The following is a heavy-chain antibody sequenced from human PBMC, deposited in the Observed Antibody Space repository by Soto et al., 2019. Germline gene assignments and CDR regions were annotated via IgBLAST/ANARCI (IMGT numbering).Heavy chain of an antibody. J-gene: IGHJ6*02. CDR1: GYTFTSYG. CDR2: ISAYNGNT. D-gene: IGHD3-10*01. CDR3: ARDLLWFGELYVQSSDGMDV. V-gene: IGHV1-18*01. Sequence: ASVKVSCKASGYTFTSYGISWVRQAPGQGLEWMGWISAYNGNTNYAQKLQGRVTMTTDTSTSTAYMELRSLRSDDTAVYYCARDLLWFGELYVQSSDGMDVWGQGTTVTVSS.